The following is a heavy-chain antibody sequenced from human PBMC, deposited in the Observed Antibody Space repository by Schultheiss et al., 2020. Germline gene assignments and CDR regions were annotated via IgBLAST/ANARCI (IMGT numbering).Heavy chain of an antibody. CDR2: ISYDGSNK. Sequence: GGSLRLSCAASGFTFSSYGMHWVRQAPGKGLEWVAVISYDGSNKYYADSVKGRFTISRDNSKNTLYLQMNSLRAEDTAVYYCARDGSFGAVAGTSLYYYYGMDVWGQGTTVTVSS. V-gene: IGHV3-30*03. J-gene: IGHJ6*02. CDR1: GFTFSSYG. CDR3: ARDGSFGAVAGTSLYYYYGMDV. D-gene: IGHD6-19*01.